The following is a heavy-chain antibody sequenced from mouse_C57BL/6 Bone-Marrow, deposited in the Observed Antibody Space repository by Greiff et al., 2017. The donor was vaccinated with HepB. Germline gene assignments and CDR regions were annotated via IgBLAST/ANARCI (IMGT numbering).Heavy chain of an antibody. D-gene: IGHD1-1*01. CDR1: GYTFTSYW. V-gene: IGHV1-64*01. CDR2: IHPNSGST. Sequence: QVQLQQPGAELVKPGASVKLSCKASGYTFTSYWMHWVKQRPGQGLEWIGMIHPNSGSTNYNEKFKSKATLTVDKSSSTAYMQLSSLTSEDSAVYYCARGITTVVATKYFDVWGTGTTVTVSA. J-gene: IGHJ1*03. CDR3: ARGITTVVATKYFDV.